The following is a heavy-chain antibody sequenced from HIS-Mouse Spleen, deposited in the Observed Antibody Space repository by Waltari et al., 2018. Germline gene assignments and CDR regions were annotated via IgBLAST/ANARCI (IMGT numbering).Heavy chain of an antibody. Sequence: QVQLVESGGGVVQPGRSLRLSCAASGFTFSSYAMHWVRQAPGRGLEWVAVISYDGSNKSYPDPVKGQFNIPRDNPKNTLYLQMNTRRAGDTAVYYCARVTGGGYWGQGTLVTVSS. D-gene: IGHD3-10*01. J-gene: IGHJ4*02. CDR3: ARVTGGGY. V-gene: IGHV3-30-3*01. CDR2: ISYDGSNK. CDR1: GFTFSSYA.